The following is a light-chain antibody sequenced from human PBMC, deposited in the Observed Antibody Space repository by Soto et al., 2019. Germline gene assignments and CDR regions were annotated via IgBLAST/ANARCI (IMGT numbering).Light chain of an antibody. J-gene: IGKJ3*01. CDR1: QSVSSY. V-gene: IGKV3-11*01. CDR2: DAS. CDR3: QQRCNWPPIT. Sequence: EIVLTQSPATLSLSPGERATLSCRASQSVSSYLAWYKQKPGQAPRLLIYDASNRATGIPARFSGSGSWTDFTLTISSLEAKDVAVYECQQRCNWPPITFGPGIKVYIK.